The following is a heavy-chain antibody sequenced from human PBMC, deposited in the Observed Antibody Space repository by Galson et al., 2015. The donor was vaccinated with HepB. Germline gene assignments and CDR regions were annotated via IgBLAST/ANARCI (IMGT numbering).Heavy chain of an antibody. J-gene: IGHJ4*01. CDR1: GFSFSDHY. V-gene: IGHV3-11*01. CDR3: ARHPWTRSSCVYDY. CDR2: ISSSGATT. Sequence: SLRLSCAASGFSFSDHYMSWIRQAPGRGLQWLAYISSSGATTDYAGSVKGRFTISRDNVETSLYLQLNSLRAEDTAVYYCARHPWTRSSCVYDYWGQGTLVTVSS. D-gene: IGHD6-19*01.